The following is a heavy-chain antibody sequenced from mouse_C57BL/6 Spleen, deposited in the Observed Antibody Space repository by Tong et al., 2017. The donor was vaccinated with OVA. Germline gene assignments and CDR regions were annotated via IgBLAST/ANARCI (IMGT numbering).Heavy chain of an antibody. CDR3: TRKASWDGYFDV. V-gene: IGHV1-42*01. Sequence: EVQLQESGPELVKPGASVKISCKASGYSFTGYYMNWVKQSPEKSLEWIGEINPSTGGTTYNQKFKAKATLTVDKSSSTAYMELRSLTSEDSAVYYCTRKASWDGYFDVWGTGTTVTVSS. CDR2: INPSTGGT. D-gene: IGHD4-1*01. CDR1: GYSFTGYY. J-gene: IGHJ1*03.